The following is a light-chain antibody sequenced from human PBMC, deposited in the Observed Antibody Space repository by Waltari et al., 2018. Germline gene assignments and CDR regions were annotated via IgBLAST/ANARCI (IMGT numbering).Light chain of an antibody. J-gene: IGKJ2*01. Sequence: ILLTQSPGTLSLSPGERATLSCRASQSVRNNYLAWYQQRPGQAPGLLIHDASRRATGIPDRFSGSGSGTDFTLTISRLEPEDFAVYFCQQYDTSPATFGQGTKLE. CDR1: QSVRNNY. CDR3: QQYDTSPAT. CDR2: DAS. V-gene: IGKV3-20*01.